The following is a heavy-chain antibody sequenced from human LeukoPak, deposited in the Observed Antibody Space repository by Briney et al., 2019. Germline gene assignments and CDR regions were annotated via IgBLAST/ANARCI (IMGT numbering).Heavy chain of an antibody. CDR3: ASRDYFDY. CDR2: ITADSGTT. CDR1: GFTFSTKS. Sequence: QPGGSLRLSCVASGFTFSTKSMNWVRQAPGKGLEWVSYITADSGTTYYADSVKGRFTISRDNAKNSLYLQMNSLRDEDTAVYYCASRDYFDYWGQGTLVTVSS. V-gene: IGHV3-48*02. J-gene: IGHJ4*02.